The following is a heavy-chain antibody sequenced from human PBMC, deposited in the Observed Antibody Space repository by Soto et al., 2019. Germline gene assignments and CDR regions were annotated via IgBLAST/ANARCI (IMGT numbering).Heavy chain of an antibody. Sequence: QVQLVQSGAEVKKPGASVKVSCKASGYTFTSYDINWVRQATGQGLEWMGWMNPNSGNTGYAQKFLGRGTMTRNTSIRTAYMELSSLRSEDTAVYYCARVGTGSENYKWFDTWGQGTLVTVSS. CDR2: MNPNSGNT. CDR3: ARVGTGSENYKWFDT. J-gene: IGHJ5*02. D-gene: IGHD1-1*01. CDR1: GYTFTSYD. V-gene: IGHV1-8*01.